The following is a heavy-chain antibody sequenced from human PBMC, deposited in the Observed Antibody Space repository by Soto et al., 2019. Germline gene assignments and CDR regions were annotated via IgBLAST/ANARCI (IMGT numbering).Heavy chain of an antibody. V-gene: IGHV1-18*04. Sequence: QLVQSGGEVKKPGASVRVSCKASGYTFTKYGITWVRQAPGQGLEWMGWIGVYNGKTNYARKLQGRVIMTADTSASTADMELRSLRSDDTAIYYCSRARYCTSPSCYNHYYYGMDIWGQGTTVSVSS. J-gene: IGHJ6*02. CDR3: SRARYCTSPSCYNHYYYGMDI. D-gene: IGHD2-2*02. CDR1: GYTFTKYG. CDR2: IGVYNGKT.